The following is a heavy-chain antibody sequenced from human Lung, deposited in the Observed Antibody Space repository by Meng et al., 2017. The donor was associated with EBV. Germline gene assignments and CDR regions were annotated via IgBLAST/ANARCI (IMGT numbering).Heavy chain of an antibody. J-gene: IGHJ5*02. D-gene: IGHD3-22*01. CDR2: IHYSGRT. CDR1: GGSISSSSHY. Sequence: QLQLEESGPGLVKPPETLSLTCTVSGGSISSSSHYWDWIRQSPGKGLQWIGSIHYSGRTSYNPSLKSRVTISVDTSKNQFSLKLSSVVAADTAVYYCVREVPMIVMNWLDPWGQGTLVTVSS. CDR3: VREVPMIVMNWLDP. V-gene: IGHV4-39*07.